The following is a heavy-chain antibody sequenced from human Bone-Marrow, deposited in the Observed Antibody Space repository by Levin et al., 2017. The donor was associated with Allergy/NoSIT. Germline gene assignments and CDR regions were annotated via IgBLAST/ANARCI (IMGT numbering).Heavy chain of an antibody. CDR2: ISGSGGKT. CDR3: AKDTWFGSENMAWYFDY. D-gene: IGHD3-10*01. Sequence: GGSLRLSCAASRFTFSNYAMSWVRQAPGKGLEWVSGISGSGGKTYYADSVKGRFTISRDNSKNTLYLQMNSLRADDTAVYYCAKDTWFGSENMAWYFDYWGQGTLVTVSS. V-gene: IGHV3-23*01. J-gene: IGHJ4*02. CDR1: RFTFSNYA.